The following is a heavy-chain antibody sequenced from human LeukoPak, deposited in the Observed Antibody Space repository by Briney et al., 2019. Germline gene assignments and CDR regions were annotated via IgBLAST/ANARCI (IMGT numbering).Heavy chain of an antibody. CDR3: ASLHYCTNGVCSTNYFDY. V-gene: IGHV4-34*01. D-gene: IGHD2-8*01. J-gene: IGHJ4*02. Sequence: SETLSLTSAVYGGSFSCYYWSCIRQPPGKGLEWIGEINHSGSTNYNPSLKSRVTISVDTSKNQFSLKLSSVTAADTAVYYCASLHYCTNGVCSTNYFDYWGQGTLVTVSS. CDR1: GGSFSCYY. CDR2: INHSGST.